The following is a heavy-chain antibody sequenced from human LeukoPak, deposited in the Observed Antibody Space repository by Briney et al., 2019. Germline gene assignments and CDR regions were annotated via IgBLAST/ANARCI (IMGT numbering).Heavy chain of an antibody. J-gene: IGHJ6*03. CDR2: INHSGST. Sequence: GSLRLSCAASGFTFSSYSMNWIRQPPGKGLEWIGEINHSGSTNYNPSLKSRVTISVDTSKNQFSLKLSSVTAADTAVYYCARGQAYDFWSGYPSPYYYMDVWGKGTTVTVSS. V-gene: IGHV4-34*01. D-gene: IGHD3-3*01. CDR1: GFTFSSYS. CDR3: ARGQAYDFWSGYPSPYYYMDV.